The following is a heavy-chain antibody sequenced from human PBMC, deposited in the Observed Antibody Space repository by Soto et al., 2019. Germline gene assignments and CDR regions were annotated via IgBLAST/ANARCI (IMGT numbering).Heavy chain of an antibody. CDR2: INAYNGNT. J-gene: IGHJ4*02. D-gene: IGHD3-22*01. V-gene: IGHV1-18*01. Sequence: GASVKVSCKASGYTFTSYGISWVRQAPGQGLEWMGWINAYNGNTNYAQNLQGRVTMTTDTSTNTVFLELRSLKSDDTAIYYCARDRLRGYDSSGFYSWGQGTMVTVSS. CDR3: ARDRLRGYDSSGFYS. CDR1: GYTFTSYG.